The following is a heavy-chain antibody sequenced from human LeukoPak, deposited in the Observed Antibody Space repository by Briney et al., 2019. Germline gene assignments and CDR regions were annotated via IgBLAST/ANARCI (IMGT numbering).Heavy chain of an antibody. CDR3: VREFLGFDP. J-gene: IGHJ5*02. CDR1: GFTASDYY. V-gene: IGHV3-53*01. CDR2: IYRGGFT. Sequence: GGSLRLSCAASGFTASDYYMNWVRQAPGKGLEWVSVIYRGGFTYYADSARGRFSISRDNSKNTRYPQMNSLRAEDTALYYCVREFLGFDPWGQGTLVTVSS. D-gene: IGHD2-21*01.